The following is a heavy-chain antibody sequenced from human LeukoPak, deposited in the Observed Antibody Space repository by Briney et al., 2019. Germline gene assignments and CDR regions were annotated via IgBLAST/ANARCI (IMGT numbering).Heavy chain of an antibody. J-gene: IGHJ4*02. CDR1: GGSFSGYY. V-gene: IGHV4-34*01. D-gene: IGHD6-19*01. CDR2: INHSGST. CDR3: ARGALAVAVDY. Sequence: PSETLSLTCAVYGGSFSGYYWSWIRQPLGKGLEWIGDINHSGSTNYNPSLKGRVTISVDTSKNQFSLKLSAVTAADTAVYYCARGALAVAVDYWGQGTLVTASS.